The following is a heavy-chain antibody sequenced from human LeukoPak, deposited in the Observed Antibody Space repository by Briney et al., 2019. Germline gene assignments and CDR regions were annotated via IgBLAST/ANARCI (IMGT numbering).Heavy chain of an antibody. J-gene: IGHJ4*02. D-gene: IGHD2-2*01. CDR2: INPNSGGT. V-gene: IGHV1-2*02. CDR1: GYTFTGYY. CDR3: ARGSTSCYRLWRECYFDY. Sequence: ASVEVSCKASGYTFTGYYMHWVRQAPGQGLEWMGWINPNSGGTNYAQKFQGRVTMTRDTSISTAYMELSRLRSDDTAVYYCARGSTSCYRLWRECYFDYWGQGTLVTVSS.